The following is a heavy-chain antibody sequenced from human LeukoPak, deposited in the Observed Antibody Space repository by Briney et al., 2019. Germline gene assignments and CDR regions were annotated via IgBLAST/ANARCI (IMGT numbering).Heavy chain of an antibody. J-gene: IGHJ4*02. Sequence: GGSLRLSCAASGFTFINYWMDWVRQAPGKGLEWVANIKQDGSEIYYVDSVKGRFTISRDNAKNSLYLQMNSLRAEDTAVYYCVRDRGWLVIEYWGQGTLVTVSS. D-gene: IGHD6-19*01. CDR2: IKQDGSEI. CDR1: GFTFINYW. V-gene: IGHV3-7*03. CDR3: VRDRGWLVIEY.